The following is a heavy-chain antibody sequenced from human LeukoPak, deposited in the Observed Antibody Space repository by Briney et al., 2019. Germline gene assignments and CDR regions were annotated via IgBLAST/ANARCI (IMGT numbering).Heavy chain of an antibody. J-gene: IGHJ6*04. V-gene: IGHV4-34*01. CDR1: GGSFSGYY. Sequence: SETLSLTCAVYGGSFSGYYWSWIRQPPGKGLEWIGEINHSGSTNYNPSLKSRVTISVDTSKNQFSLKLSSVTAADTAVYYCARGRIYYYYGMDVWGKGTTVTVSS. CDR3: ARGRIYYYYGMDV. CDR2: INHSGST.